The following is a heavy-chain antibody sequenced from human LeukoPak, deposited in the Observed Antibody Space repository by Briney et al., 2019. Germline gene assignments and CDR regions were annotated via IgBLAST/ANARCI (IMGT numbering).Heavy chain of an antibody. J-gene: IGHJ4*02. D-gene: IGHD2-15*01. CDR1: GGPLWSYS. CDR3: AREMGVDGGRSFDY. CDR2: IYNSGTT. Sequence: PADPLSLPCTVCGGPLWSYSWIWLRQPAGKALDWIGRIYNSGTTNCNPSLKSRVIMSVDTSKNQCSLKVTSVAAADTAMYYCAREMGVDGGRSFDYWGQGTLVTVSS. V-gene: IGHV4-4*07.